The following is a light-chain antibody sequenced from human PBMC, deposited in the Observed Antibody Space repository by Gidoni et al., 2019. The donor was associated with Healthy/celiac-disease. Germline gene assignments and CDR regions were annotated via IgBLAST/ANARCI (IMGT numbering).Light chain of an antibody. V-gene: IGLV1-44*01. CDR3: AAWDDSLNGVV. Sequence: QSVLTQPPSASGTPGQRVTISCSGSSSNIGSNTVNWYQQHPGTAPKLLIYSNNQRPSGVPDRFSGSKSGTSASLAISGLQSEDEADCYCAAWDDSLNGVVFGGGTKLTVL. CDR1: SSNIGSNT. J-gene: IGLJ2*01. CDR2: SNN.